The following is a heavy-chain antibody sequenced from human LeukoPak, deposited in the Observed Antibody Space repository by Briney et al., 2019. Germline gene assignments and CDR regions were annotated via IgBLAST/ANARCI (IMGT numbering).Heavy chain of an antibody. Sequence: SETLSLTCTVSGGSISGYYWSWIRQPPGKGLEWIAYIYYSGSTNYNPSLKSRVTISVDRSKNQCSLKVNSVTAADTAVYCCARSPGYYFDYWGQGTLVTVSS. CDR2: IYYSGST. D-gene: IGHD6-13*01. CDR1: GGSISGYY. V-gene: IGHV4-59*01. CDR3: ARSPGYYFDY. J-gene: IGHJ4*02.